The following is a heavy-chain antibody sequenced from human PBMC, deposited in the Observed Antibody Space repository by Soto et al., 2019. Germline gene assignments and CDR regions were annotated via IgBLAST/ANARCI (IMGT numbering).Heavy chain of an antibody. CDR1: GYTFTSYA. CDR3: ARDLSVYYDSSGYPYYYGMDV. CDR2: INAGNGNT. V-gene: IGHV1-3*01. D-gene: IGHD3-22*01. J-gene: IGHJ6*02. Sequence: ASVKVSCKASGYTFTSYAMHWVRQAPGQRLEWMGWINAGNGNTKYSQKFQGRVTITRDTSASTAYMELSSLRSEDTAVYYCARDLSVYYDSSGYPYYYGMDVWGQGATVTVS.